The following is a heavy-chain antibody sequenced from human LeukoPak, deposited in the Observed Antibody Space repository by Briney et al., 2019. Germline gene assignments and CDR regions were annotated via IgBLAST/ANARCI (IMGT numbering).Heavy chain of an antibody. Sequence: PGGPLRLSCAASGFTFSSYAMTWVRQAPGKGLEWVSAIFGSDGSTYYADSVKGRFTISRDNSKNTLYLQMNSLRAEDTAVYYCAKARGPAATHPDYWGQGILVTVSS. D-gene: IGHD6-25*01. CDR1: GFTFSSYA. CDR3: AKARGPAATHPDY. V-gene: IGHV3-23*01. CDR2: IFGSDGST. J-gene: IGHJ4*02.